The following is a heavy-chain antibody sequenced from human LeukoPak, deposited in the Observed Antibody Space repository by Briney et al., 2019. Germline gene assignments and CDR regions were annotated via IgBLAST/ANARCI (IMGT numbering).Heavy chain of an antibody. D-gene: IGHD3-22*01. CDR2: LSGSGGST. V-gene: IGHV3-23*01. CDR1: GFTFSNYA. Sequence: GGSLRLSCAASGFTFSNYAMSWVRQAPGKGLEWVSALSGSGGSTYYADSVKGRFTISRDNSKNTLYLQMNSLRAEDTAVYYCAKDPRPAYYYDSSGFYYFDYWGQGTLVTVSS. CDR3: AKDPRPAYYYDSSGFYYFDY. J-gene: IGHJ4*02.